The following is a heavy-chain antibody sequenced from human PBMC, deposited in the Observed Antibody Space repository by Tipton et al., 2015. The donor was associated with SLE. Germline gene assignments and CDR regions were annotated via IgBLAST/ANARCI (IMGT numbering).Heavy chain of an antibody. Sequence: TLSLTCTVSGASISSNNFYCGWIRQAPGKGLEWIGTVYYSGNTYYNPSLKSRITISVDTSKNQFSLKLSSVTAADTAVYYCARVPGLERSYFYYYYMDVWGKGTTVTVSS. V-gene: IGHV4-39*07. CDR2: VYYSGNT. CDR1: GASISSNNFY. J-gene: IGHJ6*03. CDR3: ARVPGLERSYFYYYYMDV. D-gene: IGHD1-1*01.